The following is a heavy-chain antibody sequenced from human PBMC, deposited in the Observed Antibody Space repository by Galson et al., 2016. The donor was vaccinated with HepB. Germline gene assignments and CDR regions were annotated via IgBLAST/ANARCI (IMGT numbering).Heavy chain of an antibody. V-gene: IGHV3-48*02. J-gene: IGHJ6*02. D-gene: IGHD6-19*01. Sequence: LRLSCAASGFTVNSYGMSWVRQAPGKGLEWVSYICSSTTTRYYAGSVQGRFTISRDNARNSLYLEMNSRRHEDTAVYYCARARTAVAAIIAMFSHRGPYNAMDVWGQGTTVTVTS. CDR1: GFTVNSYG. CDR3: ARARTAVAAIIAMFSHRGPYNAMDV. CDR2: ICSSTTTR.